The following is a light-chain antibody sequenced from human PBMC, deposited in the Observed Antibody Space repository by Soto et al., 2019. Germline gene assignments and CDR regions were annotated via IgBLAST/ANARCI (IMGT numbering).Light chain of an antibody. Sequence: QSALTQPPSASGSPGQSVTISRTGTSSDVGGYNYVSWYQQHPGKAPKLMIYEVSKRPSGVPDRFSSSKSGNTASLTVSGLEAEDEADYYCSSYAGSDNPYVFGTGTTLTVL. V-gene: IGLV2-8*01. CDR3: SSYAGSDNPYV. CDR2: EVS. J-gene: IGLJ1*01. CDR1: SSDVGGYNY.